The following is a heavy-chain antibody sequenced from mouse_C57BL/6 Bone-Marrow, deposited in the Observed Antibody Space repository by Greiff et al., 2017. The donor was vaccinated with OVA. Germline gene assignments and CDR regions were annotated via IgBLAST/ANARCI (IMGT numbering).Heavy chain of an antibody. J-gene: IGHJ4*01. CDR3: ARNYYYAMDY. CDR2: ISSGSSTI. V-gene: IGHV5-17*01. CDR1: GFTFSDYG. Sequence: EVQLVESGGGLVKPGGSLKLSCAASGFTFSDYGMHWVRQAPEKGLEWVAYISSGSSTIYYADTVKGRFTISRDIAKNTLFLQMTSLRSEDTAMYYCARNYYYAMDYWGQGTSVTVSS.